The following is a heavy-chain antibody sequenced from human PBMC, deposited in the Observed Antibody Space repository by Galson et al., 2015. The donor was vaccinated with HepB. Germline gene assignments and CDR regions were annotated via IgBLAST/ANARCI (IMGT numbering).Heavy chain of an antibody. Sequence: SLRLSCAASGFTFSNYAMHWVRQAPGKGLEWVAVISYDGSYEYHADSVKGRFTISRDNSKNTLYLQMSSLRADDTAVYYCVRDGNVLMVYDKLQYWGQGTLVTVSS. CDR2: ISYDGSYE. CDR1: GFTFSNYA. D-gene: IGHD2-8*01. J-gene: IGHJ4*02. V-gene: IGHV3-30*04. CDR3: VRDGNVLMVYDKLQY.